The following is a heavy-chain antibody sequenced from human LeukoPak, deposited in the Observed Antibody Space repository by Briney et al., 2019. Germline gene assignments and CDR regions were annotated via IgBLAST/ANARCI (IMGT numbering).Heavy chain of an antibody. CDR1: GFTFSSYE. D-gene: IGHD6-13*01. J-gene: IGHJ4*02. CDR2: ISSSGSTI. CDR3: ARESDGSSWYRYFDY. Sequence: GGSLRLSCAASGFTFSSYEMNWVRQAPGMGLEWVSYISSSGSTIYYADSVKGRFTISRDNAKNSLYLQMNSLRAEDTAVYYCARESDGSSWYRYFDYWGQGTLVTVSS. V-gene: IGHV3-48*03.